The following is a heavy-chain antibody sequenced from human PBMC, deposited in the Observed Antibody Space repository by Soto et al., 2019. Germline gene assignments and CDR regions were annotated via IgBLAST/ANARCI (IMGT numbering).Heavy chain of an antibody. J-gene: IGHJ4*02. CDR3: ARALYTAPYYFDY. V-gene: IGHV3-21*01. CDR1: GFTFRSYS. D-gene: IGHD5-18*01. Sequence: GGFLRLSCAASGFTFRSYSMNWVRQAPGKGLEWVSSISSSSSYIYYADSVKGRFTFSRDNAKNSLYLQMNSLRAEDTAVYYCARALYTAPYYFDYWGQGTLVTVSS. CDR2: ISSSSSYI.